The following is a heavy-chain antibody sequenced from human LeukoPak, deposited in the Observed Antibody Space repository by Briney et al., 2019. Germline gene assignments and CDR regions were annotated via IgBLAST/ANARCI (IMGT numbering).Heavy chain of an antibody. Sequence: SETLSLTCTVSGYSISSGYYWGWIRQPPGKGLEWIGSIYHSGSTYYNPSLKSRVTISVDTSKNQFSLKLSSVTAADTAVYYCAKPIHYDILTGYYPGAGMDVWGKGTTVTVSS. D-gene: IGHD3-9*01. V-gene: IGHV4-38-2*02. J-gene: IGHJ6*04. CDR3: AKPIHYDILTGYYPGAGMDV. CDR1: GYSISSGYY. CDR2: IYHSGST.